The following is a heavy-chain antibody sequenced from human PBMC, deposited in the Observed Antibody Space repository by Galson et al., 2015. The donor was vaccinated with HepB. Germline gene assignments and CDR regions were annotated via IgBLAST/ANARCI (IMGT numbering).Heavy chain of an antibody. Sequence: SETLSLTCTVSGGSISSSSYYWGWIRQPPGKGLEWIGSIYYSGSTYYNPSLKSRVTISVDTSKNQFSLKLSSVTAADTAVYYCASEHSSGWTSFFDYWGQGTLVTVSS. CDR1: GGSISSSSYY. CDR2: IYYSGST. D-gene: IGHD6-19*01. V-gene: IGHV4-39*01. J-gene: IGHJ4*02. CDR3: ASEHSSGWTSFFDY.